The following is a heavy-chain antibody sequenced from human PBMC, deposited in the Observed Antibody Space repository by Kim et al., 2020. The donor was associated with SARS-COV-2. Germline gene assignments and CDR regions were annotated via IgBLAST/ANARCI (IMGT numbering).Heavy chain of an antibody. CDR1: GYTFTSYY. CDR3: AREAERVGATSRDVYYYYGMDV. J-gene: IGHJ6*02. Sequence: ASVKVSCKASGYTFTSYYMHWVRQAPGQGLEWMGIINPSGGSTSYAQKFQGRVTMTRDTSTSTVYMELSSLRSEDTAVYYCAREAERVGATSRDVYYYYGMDVWGQGTTVTVSS. CDR2: INPSGGST. D-gene: IGHD1-26*01. V-gene: IGHV1-46*01.